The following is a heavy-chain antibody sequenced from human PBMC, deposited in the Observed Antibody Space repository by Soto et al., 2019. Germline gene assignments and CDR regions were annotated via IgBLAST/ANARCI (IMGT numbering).Heavy chain of an antibody. V-gene: IGHV3-11*05. J-gene: IGHJ6*02. D-gene: IGHD3-3*02. Sequence: QAQLVESGGGLVKPGGSLRLSCAASGLIFSDYYMSWIRQAPGKGLEWVSYISSSGHYTKNADSVQGRFTISRDNAKNSLYLQMNNLRAEDTAVYYCARELDGIDVLGQGTTVTVSS. CDR2: ISSSGHYT. CDR3: ARELDGIDV. CDR1: GLIFSDYY.